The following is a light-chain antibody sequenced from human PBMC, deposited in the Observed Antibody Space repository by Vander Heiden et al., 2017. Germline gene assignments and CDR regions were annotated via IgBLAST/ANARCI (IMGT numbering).Light chain of an antibody. CDR2: WAS. Sequence: DIVLTQSPDSLAVSLGERATINCMSSQSVLYSSNNKNYLAWYQQKPGQPPKLLIYWASTRESGVPDRFSGSGSGTDFTLTISSLQAEDVAVYYCQQYDSTPQTFGQGTKVEIK. V-gene: IGKV4-1*01. J-gene: IGKJ1*01. CDR1: QSVLYSSNNKNY. CDR3: QQYDSTPQT.